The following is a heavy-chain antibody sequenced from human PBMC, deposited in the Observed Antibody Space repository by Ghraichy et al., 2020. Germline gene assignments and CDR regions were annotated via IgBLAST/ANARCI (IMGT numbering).Heavy chain of an antibody. CDR1: GFTFSSYS. D-gene: IGHD3-3*01. Sequence: GGSLRLSCAASGFTFSSYSMNWVRQAPGKGLEWVSYISSSSSTIYYADSVKGRFTISRDNAKNSLYLQMNSLRDEETAVYYCARDAKDFWSGYRYYYYYYGMDVWGQGTTVTVSS. J-gene: IGHJ6*02. V-gene: IGHV3-48*02. CDR2: ISSSSSTI. CDR3: ARDAKDFWSGYRYYYYYYGMDV.